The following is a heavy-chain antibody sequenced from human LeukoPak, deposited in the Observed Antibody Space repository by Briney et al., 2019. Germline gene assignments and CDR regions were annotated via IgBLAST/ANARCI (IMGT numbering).Heavy chain of an antibody. Sequence: ASVKVSCKSSGYTFTGYYIHWVRQAPGQGLEWMGWINPNSGGTNYAQKFQGRVTMTRDTSISTAYMELSRLRSDDTAVYYCARDGRPRNYGDDFDYWGQGTLVTVSS. CDR1: GYTFTGYY. CDR3: ARDGRPRNYGDDFDY. V-gene: IGHV1-2*02. CDR2: INPNSGGT. D-gene: IGHD4-17*01. J-gene: IGHJ4*02.